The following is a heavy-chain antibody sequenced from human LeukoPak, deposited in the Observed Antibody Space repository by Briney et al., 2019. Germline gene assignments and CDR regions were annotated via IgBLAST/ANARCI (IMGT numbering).Heavy chain of an antibody. J-gene: IGHJ4*02. CDR1: GGSISSSRSY. Sequence: PSETLSLTCTVSGGSISSSRSYWGWIRQPPGKGLEWIGSIYYSGSTYYKPSLKSRVTISVDTSRNQFSLKLSSVAAADTAVYYCARTNGDYGPVDYWGQGTLVTVSS. D-gene: IGHD4-17*01. V-gene: IGHV4-39*01. CDR2: IYYSGST. CDR3: ARTNGDYGPVDY.